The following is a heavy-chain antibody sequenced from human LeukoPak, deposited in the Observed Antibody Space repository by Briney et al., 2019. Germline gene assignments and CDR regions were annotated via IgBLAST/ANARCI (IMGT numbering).Heavy chain of an antibody. J-gene: IGHJ5*02. CDR2: IYHSGST. CDR3: AREEAIFGVVIHNWFDP. D-gene: IGHD3-3*01. CDR1: GYSISSGYY. V-gene: IGHV4-38-2*02. Sequence: SETLSLTCTVSGYSISSGYYWGWIRQPPGKGLEWIGGIYHSGSTYYNPSLKSRVTISVDTSKNQFSLKLSSVTAADTAVYYCAREEAIFGVVIHNWFDPWGQGTLVTVSS.